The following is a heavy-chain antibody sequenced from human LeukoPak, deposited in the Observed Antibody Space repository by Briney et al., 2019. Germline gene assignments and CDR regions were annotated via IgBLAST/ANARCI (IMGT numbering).Heavy chain of an antibody. CDR3: ARGFVDSSSWYEVTDP. Sequence: SVKVSCKASGGTFSSYAISWVRQAPGQGLEWMGGIIPIFGTANYAQKFQGRVTITADESTSTAYMELSSLRSEDTAVYYCARGFVDSSSWYEVTDPWGQGTLVTVSS. D-gene: IGHD6-13*01. CDR2: IIPIFGTA. CDR1: GGTFSSYA. J-gene: IGHJ5*02. V-gene: IGHV1-69*13.